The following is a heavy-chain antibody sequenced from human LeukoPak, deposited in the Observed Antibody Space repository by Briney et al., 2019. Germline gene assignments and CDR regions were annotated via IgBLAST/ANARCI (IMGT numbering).Heavy chain of an antibody. CDR1: GFTFSSYT. V-gene: IGHV3-48*01. CDR3: AKDQGYSVFDY. D-gene: IGHD6-13*01. Sequence: GGSLRLSCAASGFTFSSYTMNWVRQPPGKGLEWVSNIGTSSTTIYYADSVKGRFTISRDNAKNSLYLQMNSLRADDTAVYYCAKDQGYSVFDYWGQGTLVTVSS. J-gene: IGHJ4*02. CDR2: IGTSSTTI.